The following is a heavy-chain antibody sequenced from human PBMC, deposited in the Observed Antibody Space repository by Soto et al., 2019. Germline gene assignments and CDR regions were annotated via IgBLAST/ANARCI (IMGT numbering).Heavy chain of an antibody. V-gene: IGHV3-23*01. Sequence: PGGSLRLSCASSVFTFSSYAMSWVRQSPGKGLEWVSAISGSGGSTYYADSVKGRFTISRDNSKNTLYLQMNSLRAEDTAVYYCAKDLYETQNYYDSTGYWKYWGQGTLVTVSS. CDR1: VFTFSSYA. CDR2: ISGSGGST. J-gene: IGHJ4*02. D-gene: IGHD3-22*01. CDR3: AKDLYETQNYYDSTGYWKY.